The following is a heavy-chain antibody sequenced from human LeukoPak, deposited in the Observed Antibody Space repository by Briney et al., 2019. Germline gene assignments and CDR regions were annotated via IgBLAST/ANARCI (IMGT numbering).Heavy chain of an antibody. CDR3: ARVAAEVVGLPGVIGFGWLRRDYYYMDV. CDR2: VTPNSSNT. J-gene: IGHJ6*03. CDR1: GYTFTSYD. Sequence: ASVKVSCKTSGYTFTSYDLNWVRQATGQGLEWMGWVTPNSSNTGYAQKFQGRVTMTMDPSISTAYMELGSLRSEDTAVYYCARVAAEVVGLPGVIGFGWLRRDYYYMDVWGKGTTVTVSS. D-gene: IGHD2-2*02. V-gene: IGHV1-8*01.